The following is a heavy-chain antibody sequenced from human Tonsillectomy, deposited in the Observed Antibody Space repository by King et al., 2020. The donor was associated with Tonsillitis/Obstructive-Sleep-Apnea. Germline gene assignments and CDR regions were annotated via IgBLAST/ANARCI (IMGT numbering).Heavy chain of an antibody. V-gene: IGHV5-51*03. J-gene: IGHJ6*02. CDR3: ARSDCSRPSCSPLYYYYGMDV. CDR2: IYPGDSDT. D-gene: IGHD2-2*01. CDR1: GYSFTNYW. Sequence: QLVQSGAEVKKPGESLKIACKASGYSFTNYWIGWVRQMPGKGLEWRGIIYPGDSDTRYSPSFQGQVTISADKSISTAYLQWSSLKASDTAMYYCARSDCSRPSCSPLYYYYGMDVWGQGTTVTVSS.